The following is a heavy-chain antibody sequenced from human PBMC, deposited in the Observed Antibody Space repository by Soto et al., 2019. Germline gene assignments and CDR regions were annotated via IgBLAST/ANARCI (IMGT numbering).Heavy chain of an antibody. Sequence: SEPLSLTCSVSGGTINSGDYFWSWIRQPPGKGLEWIGSILYTGSTYYSPSLKSQATMSMDTPKNLFSLRLTSLTAADTAVYFCARVKATLDRHYYFDYWGQGTPVTVSS. J-gene: IGHJ4*02. V-gene: IGHV4-30-4*01. CDR2: ILYTGST. CDR3: ARVKATLDRHYYFDY. CDR1: GGTINSGDYF. D-gene: IGHD5-12*01.